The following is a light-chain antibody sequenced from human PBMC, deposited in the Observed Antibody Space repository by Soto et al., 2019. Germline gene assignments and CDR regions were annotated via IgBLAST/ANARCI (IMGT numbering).Light chain of an antibody. J-gene: IGKJ1*01. CDR2: HAS. CDR1: QDISNY. CDR3: QQYNSYS. V-gene: IGKV1-5*01. Sequence: DIQMTQSPSTLSASLGDRVTITCQASQDISNYLNWYQQKPGTAPKVLIYHASNLQSGVPSRFSGSGSGTEFTLTISSLQPDDFATYYCQQYNSYSFGQGTKVDIK.